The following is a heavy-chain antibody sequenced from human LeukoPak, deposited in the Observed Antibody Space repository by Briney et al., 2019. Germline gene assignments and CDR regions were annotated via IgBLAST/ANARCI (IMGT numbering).Heavy chain of an antibody. CDR2: INPNSGGT. D-gene: IGHD3-10*01. J-gene: IGHJ5*02. Sequence: ASVKVSCKASGYTFTCYYLHWVRQAPGQGLEWMGRINPNSGGTNYAQKFQGRVTMTTDTSISTAYMELNRLTSDDTAVYYCAREPMVRDFNWFDPWAREPWSPSPQ. CDR3: AREPMVRDFNWFDP. V-gene: IGHV1-2*06. CDR1: GYTFTCYY.